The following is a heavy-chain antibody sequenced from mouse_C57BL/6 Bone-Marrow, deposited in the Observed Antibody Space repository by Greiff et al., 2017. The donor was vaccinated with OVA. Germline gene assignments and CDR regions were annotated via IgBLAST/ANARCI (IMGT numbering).Heavy chain of an antibody. CDR3: ARLGEFLGTTVVAPNYFDY. V-gene: IGHV1-64*01. CDR1: GYTFTSYW. J-gene: IGHJ2*01. D-gene: IGHD1-1*01. Sequence: VQLQQPGAELVKPGASVKLSCKASGYTFTSYWMHWVKQRPGQGLEWIGMIHPNSGSTNYNEKFKSKATLTVDKSSSTAYMQLSSLTSEDSAVYYCARLGEFLGTTVVAPNYFDYWGQGTTLTVSS. CDR2: IHPNSGST.